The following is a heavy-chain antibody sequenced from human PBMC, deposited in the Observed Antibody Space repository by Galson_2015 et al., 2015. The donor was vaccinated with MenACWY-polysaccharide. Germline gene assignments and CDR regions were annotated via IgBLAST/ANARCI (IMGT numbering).Heavy chain of an antibody. CDR2: ISGSGATT. CDR3: ANPGLATGRSSDVDY. CDR1: GFNFNSYT. V-gene: IGHV3-23*01. J-gene: IGHJ4*02. D-gene: IGHD6-25*01. Sequence: SLRLSCAASGFNFNSYTMSWVRQVPGKGLEWVSSISGSGATTYYADSVKGRFTISIDNSKSTLYLQMNSLRAEDTAIYYCANPGLATGRSSDVDYWGQGTLVTVSS.